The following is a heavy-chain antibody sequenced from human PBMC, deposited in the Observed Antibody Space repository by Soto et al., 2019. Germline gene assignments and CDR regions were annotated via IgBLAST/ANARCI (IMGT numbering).Heavy chain of an antibody. Sequence: PSETLSLTXTVSGDSVTSGTYYWTWIRQTPGKGLEWIGYISYSERANYNPSLKSRVTISIDTSKNQFSLKLSSVTAADTAVYYCARDTYYYDTNGYYYFDYWGRGTLVTVSS. CDR1: GDSVTSGTYY. J-gene: IGHJ4*02. D-gene: IGHD3-22*01. CDR2: ISYSERA. CDR3: ARDTYYYDTNGYYYFDY. V-gene: IGHV4-61*01.